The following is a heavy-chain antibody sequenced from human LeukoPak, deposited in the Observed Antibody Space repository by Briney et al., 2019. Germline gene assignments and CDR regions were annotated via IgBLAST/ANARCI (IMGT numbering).Heavy chain of an antibody. J-gene: IGHJ4*02. CDR3: AKDRDSSTWSFFDF. D-gene: IGHD6-13*01. CDR1: GFIFRNYA. V-gene: IGHV3-30*18. CDR2: GSHDGRNK. Sequence: GGPLRLSCVASGFIFRNYAMHWDRQAPGKGLEWVAVGSHDGRNKIYGDSVKGRFTISRDNSKNTVYLQMDNLRPEDTAVYYCAKDRDSSTWSFFDFWGQGTLVTVSS.